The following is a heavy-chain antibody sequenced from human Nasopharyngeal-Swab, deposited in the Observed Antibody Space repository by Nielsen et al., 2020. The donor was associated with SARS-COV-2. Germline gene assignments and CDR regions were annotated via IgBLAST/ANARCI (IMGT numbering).Heavy chain of an antibody. V-gene: IGHV4-59*01. D-gene: IGHD3-9*01. J-gene: IGHJ6*03. CDR1: GGSISSYY. CDR3: ARGDILTPYYYMDV. Sequence: SETLSLTCTVSGGSISSYYWNWVRQPPGKALEWIAYVYYSGSTKYNPSLKSRVTISVDRAKNQVSLNLTSVTAADTAVYYCARGDILTPYYYMDVWGRGTTVAVSS. CDR2: VYYSGST.